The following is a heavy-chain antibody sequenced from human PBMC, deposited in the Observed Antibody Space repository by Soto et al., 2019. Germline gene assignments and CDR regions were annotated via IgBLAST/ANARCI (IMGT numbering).Heavy chain of an antibody. Sequence: LRIYCAASGFTFRDYAMNRVLQAPGKGLEWVSDISGSGDSARYADSVKGRFTISRDNSRDTLYLQMNSLRVDDTAVYYCGKERRGSGWSVCNFWGQGTLVNFSS. D-gene: IGHD6-19*01. J-gene: IGHJ4*02. CDR2: ISGSGDSA. CDR1: GFTFRDYA. CDR3: GKERRGSGWSVCNF. V-gene: IGHV3-23*01.